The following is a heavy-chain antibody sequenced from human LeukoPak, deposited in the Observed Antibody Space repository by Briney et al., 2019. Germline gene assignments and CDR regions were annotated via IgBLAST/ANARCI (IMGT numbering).Heavy chain of an antibody. CDR3: TRDATYYLRYGYFDY. CDR1: GFTFSSYA. J-gene: IGHJ4*02. CDR2: ISGSGGST. D-gene: IGHD2/OR15-2a*01. Sequence: GGSLRLSCAASGFTFSSYAMSWVRQAPGKGLEWVSAISGSGGSTYYADSVKGRFTISRDNAKNSVYLQMNSLRAEDTAVYYCTRDATYYLRYGYFDYWGQGTLVTVSS. V-gene: IGHV3-23*01.